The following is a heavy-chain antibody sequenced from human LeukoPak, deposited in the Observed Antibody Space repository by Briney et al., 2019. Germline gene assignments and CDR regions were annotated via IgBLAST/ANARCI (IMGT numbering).Heavy chain of an antibody. J-gene: IGHJ6*02. Sequence: GGSLRLSCAASGFTFSSYAMSWVRQAPGKGLEWVSAISGSGGSTCYADSVKGWFTISRDNSKNTLYLQMNSLRAEDTAVHYCAKDGEDCSGGSCYSLYYYGMDVWGQGTTVTVSS. CDR3: AKDGEDCSGGSCYSLYYYGMDV. D-gene: IGHD2-15*01. V-gene: IGHV3-23*01. CDR1: GFTFSSYA. CDR2: ISGSGGST.